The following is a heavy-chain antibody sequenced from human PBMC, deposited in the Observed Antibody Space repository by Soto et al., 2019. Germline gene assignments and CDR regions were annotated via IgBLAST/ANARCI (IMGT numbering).Heavy chain of an antibody. CDR2: INHSGST. CDR3: ARGRTFLGGVDYYYCDGRDV. Sequence: PSETPALTCAVHRGAFSRYYRSWIRQPPGKELEWIGEINHSGSTNYNPSLKSRVTISVDTSKNQFSLKLSSVTAADTAVYYCARGRTFLGGVDYYYCDGRDVWGKGTKVTVPS. D-gene: IGHD3-16*01. CDR1: RGAFSRYY. V-gene: IGHV4-34*01. J-gene: IGHJ6*04.